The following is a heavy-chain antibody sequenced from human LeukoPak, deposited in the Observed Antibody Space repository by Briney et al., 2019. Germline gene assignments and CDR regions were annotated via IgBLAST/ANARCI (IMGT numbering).Heavy chain of an antibody. J-gene: IGHJ4*02. V-gene: IGHV3-23*01. CDR3: AKDPSYSSSWYYFDY. D-gene: IGHD6-6*01. CDR1: GFTFSPYA. CDR2: ISGSGGRT. Sequence: GGSLRLSCVASGFTFSPYAMSWVRQAPGKGLEWVSAISGSGGRTFYADSVKGRFTISRDNSKSTLYLQMSSLRAEDTAVYYCAKDPSYSSSWYYFDYWGQGTLVTVSS.